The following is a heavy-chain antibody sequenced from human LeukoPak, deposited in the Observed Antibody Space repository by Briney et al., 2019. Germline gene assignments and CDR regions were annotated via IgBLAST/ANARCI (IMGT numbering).Heavy chain of an antibody. J-gene: IGHJ4*02. V-gene: IGHV3-33*06. Sequence: GGSLRLSCAGSGFIFSSYWMTWVRQAPGKGLEWVAVIWYDGSNKYYADSVKGRFTISRDNSKNTLYLQMNSLRAEDTAVYYCAKPTFSYYYDSSGYSSFDYWGQGTLVTVSS. CDR2: IWYDGSNK. CDR1: GFIFSSYW. D-gene: IGHD3-22*01. CDR3: AKPTFSYYYDSSGYSSFDY.